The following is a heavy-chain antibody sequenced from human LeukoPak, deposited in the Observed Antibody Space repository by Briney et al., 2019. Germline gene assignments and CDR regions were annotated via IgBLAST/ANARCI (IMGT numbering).Heavy chain of an antibody. D-gene: IGHD1-7*01. Sequence: SETLSLTCTVSGYSISSGYYWGWIRQPPGKGLEWIGSIYHSASTYYNPSLKSRVTILVDTSKNQFSLKLSSVTAADTAVYYCAWELELGGYYFDYWGQGTLVTVSS. V-gene: IGHV4-38-2*02. CDR2: IYHSAST. J-gene: IGHJ4*02. CDR1: GYSISSGYY. CDR3: AWELELGGYYFDY.